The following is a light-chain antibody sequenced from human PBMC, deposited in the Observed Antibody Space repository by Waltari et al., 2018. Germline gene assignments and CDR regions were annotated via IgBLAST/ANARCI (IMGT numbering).Light chain of an antibody. CDR1: GSDVGGYDY. Sequence: QSALTQPASVSGSPGQAIIISCTGTGSDVGGYDYVSWYQQYPGKAPRLIIYDVYNRPSGVSNPFSCPKSDNTASLTISGLQAEDESVYYCSSYTSSGVVFGGGTKLTVL. J-gene: IGLJ2*01. CDR2: DVY. CDR3: SSYTSSGVV. V-gene: IGLV2-14*01.